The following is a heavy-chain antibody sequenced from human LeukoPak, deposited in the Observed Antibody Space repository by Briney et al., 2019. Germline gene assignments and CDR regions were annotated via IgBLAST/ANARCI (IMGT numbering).Heavy chain of an antibody. CDR3: AREGITAAADF. Sequence: GGSLRLSCAASGFTFSGYVMSWVRQAPGKGLECVSSITFSSSHIYYADSVKGRFTISRDNAKNSLYLQLNSLRAEDTAVYYCAREGITAAADFWGQGTLVTVSS. J-gene: IGHJ4*02. CDR1: GFTFSGYV. CDR2: ITFSSSHI. D-gene: IGHD6-13*01. V-gene: IGHV3-21*01.